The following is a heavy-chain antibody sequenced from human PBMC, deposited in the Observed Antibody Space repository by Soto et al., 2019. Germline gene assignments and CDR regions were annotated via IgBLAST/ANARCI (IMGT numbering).Heavy chain of an antibody. J-gene: IGHJ4*02. D-gene: IGHD5-18*01. CDR1: GYSFTSYW. Sequence: PGESLKISCKGSGYSFTSYWIAWVRQMPGKGLEWMGIIYPGDSATRYSPSFQGQVTISADKSISTAYLQWSSLRASDTAIYYCARSTGYSYGLTTAYYFDYWGQGTLVTVSS. V-gene: IGHV5-51*01. CDR3: ARSTGYSYGLTTAYYFDY. CDR2: IYPGDSAT.